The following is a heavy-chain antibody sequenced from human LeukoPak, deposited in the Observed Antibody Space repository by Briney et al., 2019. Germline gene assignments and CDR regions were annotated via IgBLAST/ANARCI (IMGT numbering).Heavy chain of an antibody. CDR1: GGSFSGYY. D-gene: IGHD3-10*01. CDR2: INHSGST. Sequence: PSETLSLTCAVYGGSFSGYYWSWIRQPPGKGLEWIEEINHSGSTNYNPSLKSRVTISVDTSKNQFSLKLSSVTAADTAVYYCARGGSYYGSGSYYNPKRGYGMDVWGKGTTVTVSS. V-gene: IGHV4-34*01. J-gene: IGHJ6*04. CDR3: ARGGSYYGSGSYYNPKRGYGMDV.